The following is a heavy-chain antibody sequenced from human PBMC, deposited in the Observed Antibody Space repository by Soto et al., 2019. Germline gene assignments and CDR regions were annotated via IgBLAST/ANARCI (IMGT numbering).Heavy chain of an antibody. CDR1: GGTFSSYA. J-gene: IGHJ3*02. CDR3: AREGDKYCSGGSCPESGAFDI. Sequence: QVQLVQSGAEVKKPGSSVKVSCKASGGTFSSYAISWVRQAPGQGLEWMGGIIPIFGTANYAQKFQGRVTITADKSTSTAYMELSSLRSEDTAVYYCAREGDKYCSGGSCPESGAFDIWGQGTMVTVSS. D-gene: IGHD2-15*01. CDR2: IIPIFGTA. V-gene: IGHV1-69*06.